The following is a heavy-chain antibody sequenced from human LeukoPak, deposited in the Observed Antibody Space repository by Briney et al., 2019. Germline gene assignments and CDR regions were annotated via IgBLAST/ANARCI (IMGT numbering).Heavy chain of an antibody. V-gene: IGHV3-23*01. CDR2: ISPSGTDT. Sequence: GGSLRLSCAASGFTFSRYGMHCVRQAPGKGLEWVSAISPSGTDTYYADSVKGRFTISRDNSKNTLYLQMSSLRAEDSAVYYCAKRGGYETMAAFDYWGQGTLVTVSS. CDR1: GFTFSRYG. D-gene: IGHD3-10*01. CDR3: AKRGGYETMAAFDY. J-gene: IGHJ4*02.